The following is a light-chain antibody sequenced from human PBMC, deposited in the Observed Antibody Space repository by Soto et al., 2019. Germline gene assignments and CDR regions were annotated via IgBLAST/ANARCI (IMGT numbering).Light chain of an antibody. CDR2: GAS. Sequence: EIVMTQSPATLSVSPGERATLSCRASQTISSNLAWYQQKPGQSPRLLIHGASTRATGVPARFSGSGDGTDFTLTISSLQSEDFAVYYCQQYHNWPPQYTFGQGTKLQIK. CDR1: QTISSN. V-gene: IGKV3-15*01. CDR3: QQYHNWPPQYT. J-gene: IGKJ2*01.